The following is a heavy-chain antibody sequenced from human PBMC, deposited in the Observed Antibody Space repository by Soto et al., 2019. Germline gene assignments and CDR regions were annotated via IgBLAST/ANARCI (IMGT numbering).Heavy chain of an antibody. J-gene: IGHJ4*02. D-gene: IGHD3-16*01. Sequence: RRWPYQAPGQGLEWIGSINTHNGDAKYSQKLQGRVTVTRDTSATTAYMEVSSLRSEDTAVYYCARDQAYVVYRGLGTLVPGSS. CDR3: ARDQAYVVY. CDR2: INTHNGDA. V-gene: IGHV1-3*04.